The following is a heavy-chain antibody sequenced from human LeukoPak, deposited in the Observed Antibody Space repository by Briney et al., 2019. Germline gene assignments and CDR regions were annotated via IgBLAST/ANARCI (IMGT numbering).Heavy chain of an antibody. CDR2: ISSSSSYI. D-gene: IGHD2-2*01. CDR1: RFTFSSYS. J-gene: IGHJ4*02. CDR3: ARSNPHGVVGPAANDY. Sequence: GGSLRLSCAASRFTFSSYSMNWVRQAPGKGLEWVSSISSSSSYIYYADSVKGRFTISRDNAKSSLYLQMNSLRAEDTAVYYCARSNPHGVVGPAANDYWGQGTLVTVSS. V-gene: IGHV3-21*01.